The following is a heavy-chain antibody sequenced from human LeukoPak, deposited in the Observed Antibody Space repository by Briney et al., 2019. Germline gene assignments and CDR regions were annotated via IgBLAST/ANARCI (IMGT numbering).Heavy chain of an antibody. V-gene: IGHV4-39*07. J-gene: IGHJ5*02. CDR3: ARGRSYSNYRIGGFDP. CDR2: INHSGST. Sequence: PSETLSLTCTVSGGSISSSSYYWSWIRQPPGKGLEWIGEINHSGSTNYNPSLKSRVTISVDTSKNQFSLKLSSVTAADTAVYYCARGRSYSNYRIGGFDPWGQGTLVTVSS. D-gene: IGHD4-11*01. CDR1: GGSISSSSYY.